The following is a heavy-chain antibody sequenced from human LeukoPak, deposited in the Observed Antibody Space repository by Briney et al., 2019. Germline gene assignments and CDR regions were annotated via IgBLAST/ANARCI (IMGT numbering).Heavy chain of an antibody. Sequence: PGGSLRLSCAAAGFTFSSYSMNWVRQAPGKGLEWVSSISSSSSDIYYADSVKGRFTISRDNAKNSLYLQMNSLRAEDTAVYYCAREFLDYDILTGYSYTTGSYFDYWGQGTLVTVSS. J-gene: IGHJ4*02. CDR1: GFTFSSYS. CDR3: AREFLDYDILTGYSYTTGSYFDY. V-gene: IGHV3-21*01. D-gene: IGHD3-9*01. CDR2: ISSSSSDI.